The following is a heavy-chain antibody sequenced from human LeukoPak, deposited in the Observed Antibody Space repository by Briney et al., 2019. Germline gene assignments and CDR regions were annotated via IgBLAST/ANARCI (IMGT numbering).Heavy chain of an antibody. D-gene: IGHD6-13*01. CDR2: IYYSGST. CDR1: GGSISSYY. CDR3: ARVGGSSWSGYYYYGMDV. J-gene: IGHJ6*02. Sequence: SETLSLTCTVSGGSISSYYWSWIRQPPGKGLEWIGYIYYSGSTNYNPPLKSRVTISVDTYKNQFSLKLSSVTAADTAVYYCARVGGSSWSGYYYYGMDVWGQGTTVTVSS. V-gene: IGHV4-59*01.